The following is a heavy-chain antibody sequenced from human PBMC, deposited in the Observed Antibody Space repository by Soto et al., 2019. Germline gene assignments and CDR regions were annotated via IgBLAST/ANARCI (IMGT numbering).Heavy chain of an antibody. CDR3: ALGGPGWPSYSFDY. CDR2: IDWDDDK. D-gene: IGHD1-1*01. Sequence: SGPTLPNPTHTITLACTFSAFSLTPAAAGVGWIRLPQGKALEWLALIDWDDDKRESKSQKSRITITSDTSKTQVILTMTNVYADKTATYYGALGGPGWPSYSFDYWGQGTLVTVSS. CDR1: AFSLTPAAAG. V-gene: IGHV2-5*02. J-gene: IGHJ4*02.